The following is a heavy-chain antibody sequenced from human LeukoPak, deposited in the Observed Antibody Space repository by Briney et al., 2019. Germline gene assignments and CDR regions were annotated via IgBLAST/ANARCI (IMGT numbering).Heavy chain of an antibody. V-gene: IGHV3-15*01. CDR2: IKSKTDGGTT. D-gene: IGHD1-1*01. J-gene: IGHJ4*02. Sequence: PGGSLRLSCAASGFTFSNAWMSWVRQAPGKGLEWVGRIKSKTDGGTTVYAAPVKGRFTIPRDDSKNTLYPQMNSLKPEDTAVYYCTTDLETGVNFDYWGQGTLVTVSS. CDR1: GFTFSNAW. CDR3: TTDLETGVNFDY.